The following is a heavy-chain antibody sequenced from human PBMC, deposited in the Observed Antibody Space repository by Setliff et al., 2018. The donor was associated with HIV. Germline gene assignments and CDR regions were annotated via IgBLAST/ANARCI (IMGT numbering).Heavy chain of an antibody. Sequence: SETLSLTCTVSGGSISSGSYYWSWIRQPAGKGLEWIGHIYTSGSTNYNPSLKGRVTISVDTSKNQFSLKLSSVTAADTAMYYCARDPAGGATSAHAFDIWGQGTMVTVSS. CDR1: GGSISSGSYY. CDR2: IYTSGST. J-gene: IGHJ3*02. V-gene: IGHV4-61*09. CDR3: ARDPAGGATSAHAFDI. D-gene: IGHD1-26*01.